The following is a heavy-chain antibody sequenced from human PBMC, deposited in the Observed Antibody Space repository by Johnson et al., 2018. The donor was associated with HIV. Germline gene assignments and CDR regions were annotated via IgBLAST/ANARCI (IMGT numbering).Heavy chain of an antibody. CDR1: GFTVSSNY. D-gene: IGHD1-26*01. V-gene: IGHV3-13*01. Sequence: VQLVESGGGLIQPGGSLRLSCAASGFTVSSNYMSWVRQAPGKGLEWVSVIGTAGDTYYPGSVKGRFTISRENAKNSLYLQMNSLRAGDTAVYYCARGSEDAFDIWGQGTMVTVSS. J-gene: IGHJ3*02. CDR2: IGTAGDT. CDR3: ARGSEDAFDI.